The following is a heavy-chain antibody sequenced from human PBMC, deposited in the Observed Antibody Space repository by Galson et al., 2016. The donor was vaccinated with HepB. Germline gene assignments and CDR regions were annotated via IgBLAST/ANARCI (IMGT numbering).Heavy chain of an antibody. CDR2: VYYSGST. CDR1: GGSISSSSFY. CDR3: ARRPRYSSGWVIGQAFFDY. D-gene: IGHD6-19*01. J-gene: IGHJ4*02. Sequence: ETLSLTCSVSGGSISSSSFYWGWIRQPPGKGLEWIGTVYYSGSTYYNPSLESRVTVSMDTSKDQFSLRLSSVTAADTAVCFCARRPRYSSGWVIGQAFFDYWGQGTLVTVSA. V-gene: IGHV4-39*01.